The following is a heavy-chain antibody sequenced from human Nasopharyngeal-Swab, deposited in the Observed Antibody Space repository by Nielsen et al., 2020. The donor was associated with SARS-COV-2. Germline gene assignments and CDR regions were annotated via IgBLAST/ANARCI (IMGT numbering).Heavy chain of an antibody. V-gene: IGHV7-4-1*02. CDR1: GYTFTSYA. D-gene: IGHD5-12*01. J-gene: IGHJ4*02. CDR2: INTNTGNP. Sequence: ASVKVSCKASGYTFTSYAMNWVRQAPGQGLEWMGWINTNTGNPTYAQGFTGRFVFSLHTSVSTAYLQISSLKAEDTAVYYCARGDIVATIDWGVHFDYWGQGTLVTVSS. CDR3: ARGDIVATIDWGVHFDY.